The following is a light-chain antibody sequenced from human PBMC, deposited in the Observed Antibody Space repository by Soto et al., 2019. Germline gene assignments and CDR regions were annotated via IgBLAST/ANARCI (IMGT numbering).Light chain of an antibody. CDR2: AAS. J-gene: IGKJ2*01. CDR1: QSISNY. V-gene: IGKV1-39*01. Sequence: DIQMTQSPSSLSASVGDRVTITCRASQSISNYLNWYQQKPGKAPKLLIYAASSLQSGVPSRFSGSGSGTDFTLTISSLQAEVLATYYCQQSNSTPTFGQGTKLEIK. CDR3: QQSNSTPT.